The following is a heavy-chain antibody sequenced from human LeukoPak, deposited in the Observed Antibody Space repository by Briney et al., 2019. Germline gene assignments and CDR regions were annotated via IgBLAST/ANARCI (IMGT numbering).Heavy chain of an antibody. Sequence: GGPLRLSCAASGFTFSSYGMHWVRQAPGKGLVWVAFIRYDGSNKYYADSVKGRFTISRDNSKNTLYLQMNSLRAEDTAVYYCAKDFCGGDSYPVDYWGQGTLVTVSS. CDR2: IRYDGSNK. V-gene: IGHV3-30*02. D-gene: IGHD2-21*02. CDR3: AKDFCGGDSYPVDY. CDR1: GFTFSSYG. J-gene: IGHJ4*02.